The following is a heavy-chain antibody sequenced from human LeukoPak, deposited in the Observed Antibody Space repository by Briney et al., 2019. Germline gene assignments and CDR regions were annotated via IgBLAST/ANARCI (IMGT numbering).Heavy chain of an antibody. Sequence: SETLSLTCAVYGGSFSGYYWSWIRQPPGKGLEWIGEINHSGSTNYNPSLKSRVTISVDTSKNQFSLKLSSVTAADTAVYYCARVLYDFWSGYFWFDPWGQGTLVTVSS. CDR3: ARVLYDFWSGYFWFDP. CDR1: GGSFSGYY. CDR2: INHSGST. D-gene: IGHD3-3*01. V-gene: IGHV4-34*01. J-gene: IGHJ5*02.